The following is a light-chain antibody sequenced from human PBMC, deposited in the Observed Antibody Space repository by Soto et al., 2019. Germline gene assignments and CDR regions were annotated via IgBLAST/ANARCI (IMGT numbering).Light chain of an antibody. CDR1: QSISSY. Sequence: TQSPSSLSASVGDRVTITCXASQSISSYLNWYQQKPGKPPKLLIYAASSLQSGVPSRFSGSGSGTDFTLTISSLQPEDFATYYCQQSYSTPQTFGQGTKVEIK. J-gene: IGKJ1*01. CDR3: QQSYSTPQT. V-gene: IGKV1-39*01. CDR2: AAS.